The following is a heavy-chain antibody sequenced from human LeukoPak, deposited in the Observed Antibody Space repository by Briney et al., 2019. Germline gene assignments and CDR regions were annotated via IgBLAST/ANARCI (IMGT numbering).Heavy chain of an antibody. J-gene: IGHJ4*02. D-gene: IGHD3-3*01. Sequence: PGGSLRLSXAASGFTFSSYGMHWVRQAPGKGLEWVAFIRYDGSNKYYADSVKGRFTISRDNSKNTLYLQMNSLRAEDTAVYYCARSYFGVVSPYYFDYWGQGTLVTVSS. CDR1: GFTFSSYG. CDR3: ARSYFGVVSPYYFDY. V-gene: IGHV3-30*02. CDR2: IRYDGSNK.